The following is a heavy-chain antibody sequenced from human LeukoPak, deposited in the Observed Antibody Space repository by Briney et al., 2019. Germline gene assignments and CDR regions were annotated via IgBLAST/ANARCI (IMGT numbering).Heavy chain of an antibody. CDR1: GFTFSSYW. CDR2: IKQDGSEK. D-gene: IGHD2-2*01. CDR3: ARLSRSYCSSTSCLAPFDY. J-gene: IGHJ4*02. Sequence: GGSLRLSCAASGFTFSSYWMSWVRQAPGKGLEWVANIKQDGSEKYYVDSVKGRFTISRDYAKNSLYLQVNSLRAEDTAVYYCARLSRSYCSSTSCLAPFDYWGQGTLVTVSS. V-gene: IGHV3-7*01.